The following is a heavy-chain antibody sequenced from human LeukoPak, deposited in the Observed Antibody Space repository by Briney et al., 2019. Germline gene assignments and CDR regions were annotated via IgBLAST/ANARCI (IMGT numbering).Heavy chain of an antibody. Sequence: SVKVSCKASGGTFSSYAISWVRQAPGQGLEWMGRIIPIFGTANYAQKFQGRVTITTDESTSTAYMELSSLRSEDTAVYYCATSNNGYSSGWTLDCWGQGTLVTVSS. J-gene: IGHJ4*02. CDR1: GGTFSSYA. D-gene: IGHD6-19*01. CDR3: ATSNNGYSSGWTLDC. CDR2: IIPIFGTA. V-gene: IGHV1-69*05.